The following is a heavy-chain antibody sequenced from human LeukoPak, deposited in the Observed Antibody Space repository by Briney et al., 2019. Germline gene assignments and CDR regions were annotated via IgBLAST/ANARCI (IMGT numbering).Heavy chain of an antibody. V-gene: IGHV3-33*01. CDR1: GFTFSSYG. Sequence: GGSLRLSYAASGFTFSSYGMHWVRQAPGKGLEWVAVIWYDGSNKYYADSVKGRFTISRDNSKNTLYLQMNSLRAEDTAVYYCARGYSYGSTDNFDYWGQGTLVTASS. J-gene: IGHJ4*02. D-gene: IGHD5-18*01. CDR2: IWYDGSNK. CDR3: ARGYSYGSTDNFDY.